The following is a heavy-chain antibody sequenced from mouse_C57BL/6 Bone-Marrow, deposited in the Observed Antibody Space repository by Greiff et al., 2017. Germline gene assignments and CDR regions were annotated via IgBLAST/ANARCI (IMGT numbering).Heavy chain of an antibody. D-gene: IGHD3-2*02. CDR1: GYTFTSYW. V-gene: IGHV1-53*01. CDR3: ARRGAAQAPYAMDY. Sequence: QVQLQQPGTELVKPGASVQLSCKASGYTFTSYWMHWVKQRPGQGLEWIGNNNPRNGGTNYNEKFKSKATLTVDKSSSTAYMQLSSLTSEDSAVYYCARRGAAQAPYAMDYWGQGTSVTVSS. J-gene: IGHJ4*01. CDR2: NNPRNGGT.